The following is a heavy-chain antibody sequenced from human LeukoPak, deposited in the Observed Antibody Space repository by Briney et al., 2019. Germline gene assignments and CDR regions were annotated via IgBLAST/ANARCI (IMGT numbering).Heavy chain of an antibody. CDR1: GFTFSDDD. D-gene: IGHD1-1*01. CDR3: AREDGTY. V-gene: IGHV3-11*01. CDR2: ISTSGRTR. J-gene: IGHJ4*02. Sequence: GGSLRLSCAASGFTFSDDDMTWIRQAPGKGLEWVSYISTSGRTRFYADSVKGRFTISRDNAKNSLSPQMKSLRADATAIYYCAREDGTYWGQGTLVTVSS.